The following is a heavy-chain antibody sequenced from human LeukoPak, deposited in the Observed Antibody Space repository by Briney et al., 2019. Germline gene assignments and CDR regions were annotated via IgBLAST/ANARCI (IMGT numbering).Heavy chain of an antibody. CDR2: IIPILGTA. V-gene: IGHV1-69*13. D-gene: IGHD5-18*01. Sequence: SVKVSCKASGGTFSSYAISWVRQAPGQGLEWMGGIIPILGTANYAQKFQGRVTITADESTSTAYMELSSLRSEDTAVYYCARVEDGYSYGATFDYWGQGTLVTVSS. CDR3: ARVEDGYSYGATFDY. J-gene: IGHJ4*02. CDR1: GGTFSSYA.